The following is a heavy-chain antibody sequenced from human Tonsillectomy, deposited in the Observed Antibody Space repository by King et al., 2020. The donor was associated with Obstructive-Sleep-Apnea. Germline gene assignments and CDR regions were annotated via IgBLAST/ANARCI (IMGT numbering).Heavy chain of an antibody. V-gene: IGHV4-4*02. CDR1: GASVSSTDW. CDR2: IHHSGNT. J-gene: IGHJ4*02. D-gene: IGHD5-12*01. Sequence: QLQESGPGLVKPSGSLSLTCAVSGASVSSTDWWSWVRQPPGKGLEWNGEIHHSGNTNYNPSLKSRVTISVDKSKNQFSLKVNSVTAADTAVYYCARVGTNSGNGGNWGQGTLVTVSS. CDR3: ARVGTNSGNGGN.